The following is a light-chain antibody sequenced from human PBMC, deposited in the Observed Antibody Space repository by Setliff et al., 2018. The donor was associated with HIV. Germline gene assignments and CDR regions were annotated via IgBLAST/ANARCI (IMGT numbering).Light chain of an antibody. CDR1: SSDVGSYNL. V-gene: IGLV2-23*02. J-gene: IGLJ3*02. CDR2: EVN. Sequence: QSALTQPASVSGSPGQSITISCTGTSSDVGSYNLVSWYQQRPGKAPKLMISEVNKQPSGVSNRFSGSKSGNTASLTISGLQAEDEADYYCCSYAGSSTWVFGGGTKVTVL. CDR3: CSYAGSSTWV.